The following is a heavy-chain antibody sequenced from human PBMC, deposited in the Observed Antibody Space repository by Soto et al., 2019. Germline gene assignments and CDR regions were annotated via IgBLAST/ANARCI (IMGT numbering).Heavy chain of an antibody. CDR1: GYTFTSYA. CDR2: INAGNGNT. J-gene: IGHJ4*02. V-gene: IGHV1-3*01. Sequence: QVQLVQSGAEVKKPAASVKVSCKASGYTFTSYAMHWVRQAPGQRLEWMGWINAGNGNTKYSQKFQGRVPITRDTSASTAYMELSSLRSEDTAVYYCARSVGAALVDDWGQGALVTVSS. D-gene: IGHD1-26*01. CDR3: ARSVGAALVDD.